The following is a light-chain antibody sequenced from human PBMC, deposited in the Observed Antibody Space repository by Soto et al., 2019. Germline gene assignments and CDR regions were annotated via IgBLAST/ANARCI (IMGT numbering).Light chain of an antibody. Sequence: AIRMTHSPSSFSASTWDGVTITSRASQGISSYLARYQQKPGKAPKLLIYAASTLQSGVPSRFSGSGSGTDFTLTISSLQPEDIATYYCQQYDHIPLTFGGGTKVDIK. CDR1: QGISSY. J-gene: IGKJ4*01. CDR2: AAS. CDR3: QQYDHIPLT. V-gene: IGKV1-8*01.